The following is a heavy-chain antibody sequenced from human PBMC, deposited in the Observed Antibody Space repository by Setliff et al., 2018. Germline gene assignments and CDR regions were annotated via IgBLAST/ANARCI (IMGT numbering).Heavy chain of an antibody. D-gene: IGHD3-9*01. Sequence: GASVKVPRKASAHTFIAYYIHWVRQAPGQGLEWMGWVNPNSAGTNYAQKFQGRVTMAWDASITTAYLDLSRLTSDDTASYYCAGVDVLTASPFWGLGTRVTVSS. V-gene: IGHV1-2*02. CDR1: AHTFIAYY. J-gene: IGHJ4*02. CDR2: VNPNSAGT. CDR3: AGVDVLTASPF.